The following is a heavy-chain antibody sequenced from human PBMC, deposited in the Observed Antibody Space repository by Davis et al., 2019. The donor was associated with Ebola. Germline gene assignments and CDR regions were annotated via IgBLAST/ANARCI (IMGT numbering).Heavy chain of an antibody. V-gene: IGHV3-7*01. CDR3: SRSLDY. CDR2: INQDETES. CDR1: GFAFRNFW. J-gene: IGHJ4*02. Sequence: PGGSLRLSCAASGFAFRNFWMDWVRQAPGKGLEWVANINQDETESYYVDSVKGRFTISRDNAKNSVYLQISSLRADDTAVYYCSRSLDYWGQGTLVTVSS.